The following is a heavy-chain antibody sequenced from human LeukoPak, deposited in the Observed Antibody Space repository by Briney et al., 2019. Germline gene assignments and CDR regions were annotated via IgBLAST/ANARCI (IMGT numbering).Heavy chain of an antibody. CDR3: ASQYYDFWSGYLGRWFDP. V-gene: IGHV4-34*01. D-gene: IGHD3-3*01. Sequence: PSETLSLTCAVYGGSFSGYYWSWIRQPPGKGLEWIGEINHSGSTNYNPSLKSRVTMSVDTSKNQFSLKLSSVTAADTAVYYCASQYYDFWSGYLGRWFDPWGQGTLVTVSS. CDR2: INHSGST. J-gene: IGHJ5*02. CDR1: GGSFSGYY.